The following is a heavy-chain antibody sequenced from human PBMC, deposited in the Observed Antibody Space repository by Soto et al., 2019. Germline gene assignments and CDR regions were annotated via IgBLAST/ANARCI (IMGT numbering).Heavy chain of an antibody. CDR3: TKDSPLVDRGYEEGNREGYYYYYGMDV. J-gene: IGHJ6*02. D-gene: IGHD5-12*01. Sequence: PGGSLRLSCAASGFTFSNAWMSWVRQAPGKGLEWVGRIKSKTDGGTTDYAAPVKGRFTISRDDSKNTLFLQMNSLKTEDTAVYYCTKDSPLVDRGYEEGNREGYYYYYGMDVWGQGTTVTVSS. CDR1: GFTFSNAW. CDR2: IKSKTDGGTT. V-gene: IGHV3-15*01.